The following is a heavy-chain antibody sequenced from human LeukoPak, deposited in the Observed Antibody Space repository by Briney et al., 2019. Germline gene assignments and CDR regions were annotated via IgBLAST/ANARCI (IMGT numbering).Heavy chain of an antibody. V-gene: IGHV4-39*01. D-gene: IGHD3-16*01. Sequence: SETLSLTCTASGDSISRSGYYWGWIRQPPGKGLEWIGTMYSSGNPYYSPSLKSRATISADPSKNQFSLRLDSVTAADTAVYYCARLDSIHLITYWGQGTLVTVSS. CDR3: ARLDSIHLITY. CDR2: MYSSGNP. J-gene: IGHJ4*02. CDR1: GDSISRSGYY.